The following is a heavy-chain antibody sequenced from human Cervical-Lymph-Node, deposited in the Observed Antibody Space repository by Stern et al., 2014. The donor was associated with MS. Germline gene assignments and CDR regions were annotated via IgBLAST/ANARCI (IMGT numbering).Heavy chain of an antibody. CDR1: GGSIHTSSYY. J-gene: IGHJ4*02. V-gene: IGHV4-39*01. CDR2: INYSGST. CDR3: ATHRGWGVATISAY. D-gene: IGHD5-12*01. Sequence: QLQLQESGPGLVKPSETLSLTCTVSGGSIHTSSYYWAWIRQPPRKGLEWIGNINYSGSTSYSPSLKSRVTMSVDTSKNQVSLKLYSVTAADTSVYYCATHRGWGVATISAYWGQGTLVTVSS.